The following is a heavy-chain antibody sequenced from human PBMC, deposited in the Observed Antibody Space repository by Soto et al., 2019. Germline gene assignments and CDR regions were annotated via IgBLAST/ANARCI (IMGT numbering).Heavy chain of an antibody. J-gene: IGHJ6*02. D-gene: IGHD5-12*01. CDR1: GFTFSTYS. V-gene: IGHV3-30-3*01. CDR2: ISHAESNK. Sequence: QVQLVESGGGVVQPGRSLRLSCAASGFTFSTYSMHWVRQAPGKGLEWVAVISHAESNKYYADSVKGRFTISRDNSKNRLYLQMNSLRAEDTAVYYCARDGSRYFGMDVWGQGTTVTVSS. CDR3: ARDGSRYFGMDV.